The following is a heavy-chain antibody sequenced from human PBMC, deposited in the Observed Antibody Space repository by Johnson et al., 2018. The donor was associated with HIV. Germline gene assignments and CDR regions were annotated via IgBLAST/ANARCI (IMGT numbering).Heavy chain of an antibody. Sequence: QVQLVESGGGVVQPGGSLRLSCAASGFTFSSYGMHWVRQAPGKGLEWVAFIRYDGSNKYYADSVKGRFTISRDNSKNTLYLQMNSLRAEDTAVYYCAKAQKGQYYYDSSGPVDIWGQGTMVTVSS. D-gene: IGHD3-22*01. CDR1: GFTFSSYG. CDR2: IRYDGSNK. J-gene: IGHJ3*02. CDR3: AKAQKGQYYYDSSGPVDI. V-gene: IGHV3-30*02.